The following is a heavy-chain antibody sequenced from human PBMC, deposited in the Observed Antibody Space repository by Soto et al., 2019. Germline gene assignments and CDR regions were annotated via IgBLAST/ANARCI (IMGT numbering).Heavy chain of an antibody. CDR2: IYSSGTT. CDR1: GGSINNYY. Sequence: QVQVQESGPGLVKPSETLSLTCTVSGGSINNYYCSWIRQAAGKGLEWIGRIYSSGTTNYNPSLKGRVTLSVDMSKGQFSLTLRSVTAADTAVYFCVRDIGGSGWFAPWGQGTLVAVSS. J-gene: IGHJ5*02. CDR3: VRDIGGSGWFAP. V-gene: IGHV4-4*07. D-gene: IGHD2-15*01.